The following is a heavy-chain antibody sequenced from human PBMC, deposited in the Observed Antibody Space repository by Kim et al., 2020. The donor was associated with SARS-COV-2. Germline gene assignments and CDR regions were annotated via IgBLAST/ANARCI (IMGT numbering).Heavy chain of an antibody. CDR3: AKEDDLVVEAANGFDS. J-gene: IGHJ5*01. V-gene: IGHV3-23*01. CDR2: ISGSGTKT. Sequence: GGSLRLSCAASGFTFDIYAMSWVRQAPGKGLEWVSVISGSGTKTFYAAFVKGRFTISRDNSKNMLYLEMNSLRVEDTAVYYCAKEDDLVVEAANGFDSWG. D-gene: IGHD2-15*01. CDR1: GFTFDIYA.